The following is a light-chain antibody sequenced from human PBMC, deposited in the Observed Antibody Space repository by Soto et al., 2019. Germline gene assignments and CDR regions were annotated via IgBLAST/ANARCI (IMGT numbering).Light chain of an antibody. J-gene: IGKJ3*01. CDR1: QSIRSW. CDR3: QQYNSYSSFT. Sequence: DIQMTQSPSTLSASVGDRVIITCRASQSIRSWLAWYQQKPGKDPKLLIYKASNLEGGVPSRFSGSGSGTEFTLTISSLQPDDLATYYCQQYNSYSSFTFGPGTKVDIK. CDR2: KAS. V-gene: IGKV1-5*03.